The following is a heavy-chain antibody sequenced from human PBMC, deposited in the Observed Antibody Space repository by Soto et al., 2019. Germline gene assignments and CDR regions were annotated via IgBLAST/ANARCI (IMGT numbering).Heavy chain of an antibody. CDR1: GFSLSTSGVS. Sequence: SGPTLVNPTQTLTLTCTFSGFSLSTSGVSVGWIRQPPGKALEWLALIYWNDDKRYSPSLKSRLTITKDTSKNQVVLTMTNMDPVDTATYYCAHLLDSSGYYYNYYGMDVWGQGTTVTAP. CDR3: AHLLDSSGYYYNYYGMDV. J-gene: IGHJ6*02. CDR2: IYWNDDK. D-gene: IGHD3-22*01. V-gene: IGHV2-5*01.